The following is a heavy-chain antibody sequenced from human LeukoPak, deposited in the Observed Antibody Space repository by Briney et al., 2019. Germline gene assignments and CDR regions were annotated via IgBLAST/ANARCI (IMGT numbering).Heavy chain of an antibody. CDR1: GGSISSSNYY. V-gene: IGHV4-39*07. J-gene: IGHJ4*02. Sequence: SETLSLTCTVSGGSISSSNYYWGWVRQPPGKGLEYIGGIYYSGSTYYNPALKSRVTMAVDTSNNQFSLSLTSVTAADTAVYFCARVWRTAVAGTGWGLDYWGQGTLVTVSS. CDR3: ARVWRTAVAGTGWGLDY. D-gene: IGHD6-19*01. CDR2: IYYSGST.